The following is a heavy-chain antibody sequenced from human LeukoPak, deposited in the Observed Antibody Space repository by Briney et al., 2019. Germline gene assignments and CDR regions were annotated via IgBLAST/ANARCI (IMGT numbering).Heavy chain of an antibody. CDR1: GFNLTVYG. V-gene: IGHV3-48*03. CDR3: ARVPHPPEGSFRLYRYYYYYMHV. J-gene: IGHJ6*03. CDR2: IISTSKTI. Sequence: GGSLRLSCAVSGFNLTVYGIIWVRQAPGKGLEWVSYIISTSKTIYYSDSVKGRFTISRDTAKNSLYLEMNSLRAEDTAVYYCARVPHPPEGSFRLYRYYYYYMHVWGKGTTVTVSS. D-gene: IGHD3-16*02.